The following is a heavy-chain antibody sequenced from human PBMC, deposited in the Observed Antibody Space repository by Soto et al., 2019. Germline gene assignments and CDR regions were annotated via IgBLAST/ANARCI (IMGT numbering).Heavy chain of an antibody. Sequence: QVQLVQSGAEVKKPGSSVKVSCKASGGAFGSYAINWVRQAPGQGLEWMGGIIPMFDTTNYAQRFQGRVTVTADESTSTVYLELTRLRSEDTGMYYCTRHRGYSSGYWGQGFWGQGTLVTVSS. V-gene: IGHV1-69*01. J-gene: IGHJ4*02. D-gene: IGHD5-12*01. CDR2: IIPMFDTT. CDR3: TRHRGYSSGYWGQGF. CDR1: GGAFGSYA.